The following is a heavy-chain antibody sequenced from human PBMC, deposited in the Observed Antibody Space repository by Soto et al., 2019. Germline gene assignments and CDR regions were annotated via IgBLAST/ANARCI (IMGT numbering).Heavy chain of an antibody. D-gene: IGHD6-19*01. CDR2: ISAYNGNT. CDR1: GYTFTSYG. Sequence: GASVKVSCKASGYTFTSYGISWVRPAPGQGLEWMGWISAYNGNTNYAQKIQGRVTMTTDTSTSTAYMELRSLRSDDTAVYYCARGYANLAVADGMDVWGQGTTVTVSS. J-gene: IGHJ6*02. CDR3: ARGYANLAVADGMDV. V-gene: IGHV1-18*01.